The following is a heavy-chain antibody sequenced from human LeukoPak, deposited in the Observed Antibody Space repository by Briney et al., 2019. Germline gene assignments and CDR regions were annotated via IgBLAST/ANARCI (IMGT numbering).Heavy chain of an antibody. D-gene: IGHD3-10*01. J-gene: IGHJ3*02. V-gene: IGHV4-39*02. CDR2: IYYSGST. CDR3: ARESRARAFDI. Sequence: SETLSLTCTVSGGSISSSSYYWGWLRQPPGKGLEWIGSIYYSGSTYYNPSLKSRVTISVDTSKNQFSLKLSSVTAADTAVYYCARESRARAFDIWGQGTMVTVSS. CDR1: GGSISSSSYY.